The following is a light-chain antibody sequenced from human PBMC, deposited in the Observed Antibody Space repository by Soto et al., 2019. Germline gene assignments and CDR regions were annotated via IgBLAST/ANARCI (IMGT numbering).Light chain of an antibody. J-gene: IGLJ2*01. CDR1: SSDVGGYNY. CDR2: DVS. V-gene: IGLV2-14*01. CDR3: VSYTSSYTRV. Sequence: QSALTQPASVSGSPGQSITISCTGTSSDVGGYNYVSWYQQHPGKAPKLMIYDVSNRPSGVSNRFSGSKSGNTASLTISGLQAEDEADYYCVSYTSSYTRVFGGGTKLTVL.